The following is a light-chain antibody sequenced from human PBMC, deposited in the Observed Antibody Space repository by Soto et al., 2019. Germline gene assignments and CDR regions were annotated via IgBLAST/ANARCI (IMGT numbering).Light chain of an antibody. J-gene: IGLJ2*01. V-gene: IGLV2-8*01. CDR1: SSDVGGYNY. Sequence: QSVLTQPPSASGSPGQSVTISCTGMSSDVGGYNYVSWYQQHPGKAPKLMIYEVTKRPSGVPHRFSGSKSGNTASLTVSGLQAEDEADYYCSSYAGSNSVLFGGGTKLTVL. CDR2: EVT. CDR3: SSYAGSNSVL.